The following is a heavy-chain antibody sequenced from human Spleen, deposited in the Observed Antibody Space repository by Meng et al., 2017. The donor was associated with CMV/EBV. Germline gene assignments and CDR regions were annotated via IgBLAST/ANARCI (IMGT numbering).Heavy chain of an antibody. D-gene: IGHD2-2*01. CDR3: ARQFGDCTSTSCYTNWVDP. CDR2: IYYSGST. V-gene: IGHV4-59*01. Sequence: SSSSNYWRWLRQPPGRGLEWIGHIYYSGSTDYNPSLKSRVTISVDTSKNQFSLKLSSVTAADTAVYYCARQFGDCTSTSCYTNWVDPWGQGTLVTVSS. CDR1: SSSSNY. J-gene: IGHJ5*02.